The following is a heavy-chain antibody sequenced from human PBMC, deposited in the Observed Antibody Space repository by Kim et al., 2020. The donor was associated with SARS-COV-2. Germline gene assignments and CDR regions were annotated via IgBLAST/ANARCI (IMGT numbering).Heavy chain of an antibody. CDR2: INHSGST. J-gene: IGHJ5*02. D-gene: IGHD3-10*01. CDR3: ARRLHYYGSGSYYNPPRPPTPQFDP. V-gene: IGHV4-34*01. CDR1: GGSFSGYY. Sequence: SETLSLTCAVYGGSFSGYYWSWIRQPPGKGLEWIGEINHSGSTNYNPSLKSRVTISVDTSKNQFSLKLSSVTAADTAVYYCARRLHYYGSGSYYNPPRPPTPQFDPWGQGTLVTVSS.